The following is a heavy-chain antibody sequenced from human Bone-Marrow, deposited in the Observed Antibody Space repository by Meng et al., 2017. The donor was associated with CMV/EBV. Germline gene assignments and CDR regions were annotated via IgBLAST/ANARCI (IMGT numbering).Heavy chain of an antibody. CDR1: GFTFSSYA. CDR3: AKGQSSGWGGGMAV. Sequence: GESLKISCAASGFTFSSYAMHWVRQAPGKGLEWVAVISYDGSNKYYADSVKGRFTISRDNSKNTLYLQMNSLRAEDTAVYYCAKGQSSGWGGGMAVWGQGTTVTVSS. V-gene: IGHV3-30-3*01. J-gene: IGHJ6*02. CDR2: ISYDGSNK. D-gene: IGHD6-19*01.